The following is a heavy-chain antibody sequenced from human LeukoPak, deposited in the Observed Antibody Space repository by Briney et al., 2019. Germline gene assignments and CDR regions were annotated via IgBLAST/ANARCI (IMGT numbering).Heavy chain of an antibody. D-gene: IGHD6-13*01. CDR1: GFTFSSYA. CDR3: AGYIAAPFDY. CDR2: ISYDGSNK. J-gene: IGHJ4*02. Sequence: HPGGSLTLSCAASGFTFSSYAMHWVRQAPGKGLEWVAVISYDGSNKYYADSVKGRFTISRDNSKNTLYLQMNSLRAEDTAVYYCAGYIAAPFDYWGQGTLVTVSS. V-gene: IGHV3-30-3*01.